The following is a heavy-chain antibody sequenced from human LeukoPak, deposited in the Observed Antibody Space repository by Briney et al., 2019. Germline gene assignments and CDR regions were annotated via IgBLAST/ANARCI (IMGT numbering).Heavy chain of an antibody. J-gene: IGHJ4*02. V-gene: IGHV3-48*01. CDR3: VRDRVGGSFDF. Sequence: GGSLRLSCAASGFAFSSYAINWVRXXXXXXXXWLSFISGSSETIYYADSMKGRFTISRDNAENSLYLQMSSLRAEDTAVYYCVRDRVGGSFDFWGQGTLVTVSS. D-gene: IGHD6-19*01. CDR2: ISGSSETI. CDR1: GFAFSSYA.